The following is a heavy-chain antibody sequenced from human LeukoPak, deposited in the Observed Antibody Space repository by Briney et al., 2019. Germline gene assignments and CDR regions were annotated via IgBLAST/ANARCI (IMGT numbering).Heavy chain of an antibody. CDR3: EAYCSSTSCSDY. V-gene: IGHV1-69*01. CDR2: IIPIFGTA. Sequence: SVKVSCKASGGTFSSYVISWVRQAPGQGLEWMGGIIPIFGTANYAQKLQGRVTITADESTSTAYMELSSLRSEDTAVYYCEAYCSSTSCSDYWGQGTLVTVSS. CDR1: GGTFSSYV. D-gene: IGHD2-2*01. J-gene: IGHJ4*02.